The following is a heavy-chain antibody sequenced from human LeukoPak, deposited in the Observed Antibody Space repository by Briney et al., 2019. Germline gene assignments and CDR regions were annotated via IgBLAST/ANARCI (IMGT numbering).Heavy chain of an antibody. V-gene: IGHV3-23*01. J-gene: IGHJ4*02. CDR3: AGYFCSGGSCYRYFDY. CDR1: GFTFSSYA. CDR2: ISGSGGGT. Sequence: GGSLRLSCAASGFTFSSYAMSWVRQPPGKGPEWVSTISGSGGGTYYADSVKGRFTIPRDNSKNTLYLQMNSLRPEDTAVYYCAGYFCSGGSCYRYFDYWGQGTLVTVSS. D-gene: IGHD2-15*01.